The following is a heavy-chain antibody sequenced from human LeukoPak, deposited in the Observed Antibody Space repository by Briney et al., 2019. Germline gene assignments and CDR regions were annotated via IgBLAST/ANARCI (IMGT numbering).Heavy chain of an antibody. J-gene: IGHJ4*02. V-gene: IGHV4-59*01. D-gene: IGHD3-9*01. CDR1: GGSISSYY. Sequence: SETLSLTCTVSGGSISSYYWSWIRQPPWKGLEWIGYIYYSGSTNYNPSLKSRVTISVDTSKNQFSLKLSSVTAADTAVYYCARGKDLTKFDYWGQGTLVTVSS. CDR2: IYYSGST. CDR3: ARGKDLTKFDY.